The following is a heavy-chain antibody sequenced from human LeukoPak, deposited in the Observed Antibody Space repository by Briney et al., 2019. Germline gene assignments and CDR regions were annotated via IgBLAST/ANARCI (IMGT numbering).Heavy chain of an antibody. CDR3: AKGITMIVVGILNY. Sequence: GGSLRLSCAASGFTFSSYAMSWVRQAPGKGLEWVSAISGSGGSTYYADSVKGRFTISRDNSKNTLYLQMNSLRAEDTAVYYCAKGITMIVVGILNYWGQGTLVTVSS. D-gene: IGHD3-22*01. CDR2: ISGSGGST. CDR1: GFTFSSYA. V-gene: IGHV3-23*01. J-gene: IGHJ4*02.